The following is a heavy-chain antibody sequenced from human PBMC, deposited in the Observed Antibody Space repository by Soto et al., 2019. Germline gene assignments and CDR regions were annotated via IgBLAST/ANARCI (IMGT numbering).Heavy chain of an antibody. J-gene: IGHJ6*02. V-gene: IGHV3-48*02. CDR1: GFSFSTYS. Sequence: EVQLVESGGGLVQPGGSLRLSCAASGFSFSTYSMNWVRQAPGKGLEWVSYISSRSYTIYYIDSVKGRFTISRDNAKSSLYLQMNSLREEDTAVYYCARGGSSSDNGMDVWGQGTTVTVS. CDR3: ARGGSSSDNGMDV. CDR2: ISSRSYTI. D-gene: IGHD6-6*01.